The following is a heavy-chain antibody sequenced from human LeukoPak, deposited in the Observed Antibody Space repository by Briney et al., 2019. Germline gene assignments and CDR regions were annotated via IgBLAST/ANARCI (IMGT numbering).Heavy chain of an antibody. CDR1: GGSISSGDYY. CDR3: ARAVCSVVVPGGLEDYSFDP. D-gene: IGHD2-21*01. V-gene: IGHV4-31*03. Sequence: ALSLTCIVSGGSISSGDYYWSWIRQHPGKGLEWVGFMFYNGNTYYNPSLKSRVPIPVDTSKNQFVRELTSVTAADTARYICARAVCSVVVPGGLEDYSFDPWGQGTLVTVSS. J-gene: IGHJ5*02. CDR2: MFYNGNT.